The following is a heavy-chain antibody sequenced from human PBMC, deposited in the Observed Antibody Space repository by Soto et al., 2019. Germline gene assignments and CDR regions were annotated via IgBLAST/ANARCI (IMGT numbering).Heavy chain of an antibody. CDR1: GFTFTSST. CDR3: AADPNYGGNFARGYFYYGMEV. D-gene: IGHD1-7*01. V-gene: IGHV1-58*01. CDR2: IVVGSDNT. J-gene: IGHJ6*02. Sequence: GASVKVSCKASGFTFTSSTVQWVRQARGQRLEWIGWIVVGSDNTNYAQKFQERVTITRDMSTSTAYMELSSLRSEDTAVYYCAADPNYGGNFARGYFYYGMEVWGQGTTVTVSS.